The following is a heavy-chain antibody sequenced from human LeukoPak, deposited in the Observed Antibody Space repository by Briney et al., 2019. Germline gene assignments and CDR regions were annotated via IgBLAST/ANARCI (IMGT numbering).Heavy chain of an antibody. D-gene: IGHD3-22*01. CDR2: FDPEDGET. CDR3: ATAYGYDSSGYSTGYLDY. V-gene: IGHV1-24*01. Sequence: EASVKVSCKVSGYTLTGLSMHWVRQAPGKGLEWMGGFDPEDGETIYAQKFQGRVTMTEDTSTDTAYMELSSLRSEDTAVYYCATAYGYDSSGYSTGYLDYWGQGTLVTVSS. CDR1: GYTLTGLS. J-gene: IGHJ4*02.